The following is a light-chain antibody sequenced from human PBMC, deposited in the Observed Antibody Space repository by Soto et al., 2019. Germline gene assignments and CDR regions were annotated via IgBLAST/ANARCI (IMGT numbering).Light chain of an antibody. Sequence: DLHLAQSPSFLSASVGDRLTVPCRPSQAVPNNMAWYQQKPGKPPKXXIYEESTLHSGVPSRFRGRKSGTQFTLTIDSLQPEDFETYYCQQVKTYPRTFGGGTKVDIK. CDR3: QQVKTYPRT. J-gene: IGKJ4*01. V-gene: IGKV1-9*01. CDR2: EES. CDR1: QAVPNN.